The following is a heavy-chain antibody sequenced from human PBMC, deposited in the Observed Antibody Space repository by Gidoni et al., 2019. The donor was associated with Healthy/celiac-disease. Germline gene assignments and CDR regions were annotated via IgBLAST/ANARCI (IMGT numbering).Heavy chain of an antibody. V-gene: IGHV3-33*01. J-gene: IGHJ4*02. D-gene: IGHD3-10*01. CDR1: GFTFSSYG. Sequence: QVQLVESGGGGVQPGRSRRLPCAASGFTFSSYGRHGVRQAPGRGLEWVAVILYDGSTNYSADSLKGRFTISRDNSKNTLYLQMNSLRAEDTAVYYCARTPGVRGVIIFGFDYWGQGTLVTVSS. CDR3: ARTPGVRGVIIFGFDY. CDR2: ILYDGSTN.